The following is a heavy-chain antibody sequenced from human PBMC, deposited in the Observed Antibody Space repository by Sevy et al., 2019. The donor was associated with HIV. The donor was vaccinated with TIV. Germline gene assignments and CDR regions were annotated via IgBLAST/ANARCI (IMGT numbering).Heavy chain of an antibody. CDR3: AKGGGGHYDPDEIGYYFYYYNMDV. CDR1: GFSFDSYG. Sequence: GGSLRLSCAVSGFSFDSYGMTWVRQAPGKGLEWVSGISGSGTRTYYADSVKGRFSISRDNSKNRLYLQMNSLRSEDTGLYYLAKGGGGHYDPDEIGYYFYYYNMDVWGKGTTVTVSS. CDR2: ISGSGTRT. D-gene: IGHD3-22*01. V-gene: IGHV3-23*01. J-gene: IGHJ6*03.